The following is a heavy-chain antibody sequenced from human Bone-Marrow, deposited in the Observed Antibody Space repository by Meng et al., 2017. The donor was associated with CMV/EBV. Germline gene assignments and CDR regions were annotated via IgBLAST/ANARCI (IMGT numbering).Heavy chain of an antibody. V-gene: IGHV3-21*04. Sequence: GESLKISCAASGFTFSSYSMNWVRQAPGKGLEWVSSISSSSSYIYYADSVKGRFTISRDNAKNSLFLQMDGLRAGDTAVYYCAREFFFLWGQGTLVTVSS. CDR3: AREFFFL. D-gene: IGHD3-3*01. CDR1: GFTFSSYS. CDR2: ISSSSSYI. J-gene: IGHJ4*02.